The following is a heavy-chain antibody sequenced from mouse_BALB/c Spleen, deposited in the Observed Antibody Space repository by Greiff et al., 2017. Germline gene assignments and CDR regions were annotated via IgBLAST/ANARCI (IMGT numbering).Heavy chain of an antibody. V-gene: IGHV1-12*01. CDR1: GYTFTSYN. CDR2: IYPGNGDT. CDR3: ARRDYGSSPFAY. D-gene: IGHD1-1*01. Sequence: QVQLQQPGAELVKPGASVKMSCKASGYTFTSYNMHWVKQTPGQGLEWIGAIYPGNGDTSYNQKFKGKATLTADKSSSTAYMQLSSLTSEDSAVYYCARRDYGSSPFAYWGQGTLVTVSA. J-gene: IGHJ3*01.